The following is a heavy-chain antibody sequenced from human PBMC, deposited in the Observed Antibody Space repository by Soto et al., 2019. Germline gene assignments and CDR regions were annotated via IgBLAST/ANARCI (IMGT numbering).Heavy chain of an antibody. Sequence: PSETLSLTCAVNGGSISGHYWSWIRQAPGKGLEWIGEINRSGGTNYDPSLKSRVTISVDASKNQFSLKLQSVTAADTAVYYCARAPIIGATFFDYWGQGSLVTVSS. CDR2: INRSGGT. J-gene: IGHJ4*02. V-gene: IGHV4-34*01. D-gene: IGHD1-26*01. CDR3: ARAPIIGATFFDY. CDR1: GGSISGHY.